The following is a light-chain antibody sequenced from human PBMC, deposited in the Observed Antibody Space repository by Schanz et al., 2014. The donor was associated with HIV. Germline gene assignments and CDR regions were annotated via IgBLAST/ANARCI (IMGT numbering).Light chain of an antibody. CDR1: SSDVGVYNY. CDR2: DVN. CDR3: AGWHDSLNVWV. V-gene: IGLV2-14*03. Sequence: QAVLTQPASVSGSPGQSITISCTGTSSDVGVYNYVSWYQHHPGKAPKLMIYDVNNRPSGASNRFSGSKSGNTASLTISGLQAEDEADYYCAGWHDSLNVWVFGGGTKLTVL. J-gene: IGLJ3*02.